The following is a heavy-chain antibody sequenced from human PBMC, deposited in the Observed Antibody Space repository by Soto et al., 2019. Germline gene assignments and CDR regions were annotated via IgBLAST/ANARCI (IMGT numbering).Heavy chain of an antibody. J-gene: IGHJ4*02. V-gene: IGHV4-59*01. CDR3: ARDMLSSGYYFGYSLAD. D-gene: IGHD3-22*01. Sequence: SEALSHTNSVSGCSLIRYYWSWFRQPPGKRLEYIAYMYHTGNAKYSPSLQSRVTLSVDTSKNQFSLRLASVTAADTAVYYCARDMLSSGYYFGYSLADCGQGSRVTVSS. CDR2: MYHTGNA. CDR1: GCSLIRYY.